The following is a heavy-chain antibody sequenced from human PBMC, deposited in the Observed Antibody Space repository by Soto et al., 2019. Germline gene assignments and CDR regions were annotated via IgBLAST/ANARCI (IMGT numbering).Heavy chain of an antibody. D-gene: IGHD3-3*01. J-gene: IGHJ6*02. CDR1: GFTFSNAW. V-gene: IGHV3-15*01. CDR2: IKSKTDGGTT. CDR3: TTDQAPPTYYDFWSGYSDRYGMDV. Sequence: PGGSLRLSCAASGFTFSNAWMSWVRQAPGKGLEWVGRIKSKTDGGTTDYAAPVKGRFTISRDDSKNTLYLQMNSLKTEDTAVYYCTTDQAPPTYYDFWSGYSDRYGMDVWGQGTTVTVSS.